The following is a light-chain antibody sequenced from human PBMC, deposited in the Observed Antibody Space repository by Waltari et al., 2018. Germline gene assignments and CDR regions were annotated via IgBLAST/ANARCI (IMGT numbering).Light chain of an antibody. J-gene: IGKJ2*01. CDR2: GAS. V-gene: IGKV3-20*01. Sequence: EIVLTQSPGTLSLSPGERATLSCRASQSVSSSYLAWYQQKPGQAPRLLIYGASSRATGIPDRFSGSGSGTDFTLTISRLEPEDFAVYYCQQYGSSLFSQWTKLEIK. CDR3: QQYGSSL. CDR1: QSVSSSY.